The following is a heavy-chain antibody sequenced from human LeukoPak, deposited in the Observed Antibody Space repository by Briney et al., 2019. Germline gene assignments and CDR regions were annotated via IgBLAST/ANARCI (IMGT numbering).Heavy chain of an antibody. Sequence: ASVKVSCKASGYTFTGYYMHWVRQAPGQGLEWMGWINPNSGGTNYAQKFQDRVTMTRDTSISTAYMELSRLISDDTAVYYCARDPRRIVGAYGEFDYWGQGTLVTASS. D-gene: IGHD1-26*01. V-gene: IGHV1-2*02. CDR1: GYTFTGYY. J-gene: IGHJ4*02. CDR3: ARDPRRIVGAYGEFDY. CDR2: INPNSGGT.